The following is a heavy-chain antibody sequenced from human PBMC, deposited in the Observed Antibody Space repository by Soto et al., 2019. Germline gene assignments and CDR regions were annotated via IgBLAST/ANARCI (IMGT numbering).Heavy chain of an antibody. Sequence: SETLSLTCTVSGGSISSYYWSWIRQPPGKGLEWIGYIYYSGSTNYNPSLKSRVTISVDTSKNQFSLKLSSVTAADTAVYYCARVDYGDYVYDYWGQGALVTVSS. CDR1: GGSISSYY. D-gene: IGHD4-17*01. V-gene: IGHV4-59*01. CDR3: ARVDYGDYVYDY. CDR2: IYYSGST. J-gene: IGHJ4*02.